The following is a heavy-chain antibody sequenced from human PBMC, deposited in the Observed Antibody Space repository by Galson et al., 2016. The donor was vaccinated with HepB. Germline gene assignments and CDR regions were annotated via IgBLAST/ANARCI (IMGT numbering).Heavy chain of an antibody. V-gene: IGHV3-53*01. D-gene: IGHD6-13*01. CDR2: IYNSGET. J-gene: IGHJ5*02. CDR1: GFTVTSNY. CDR3: ARPIAAAGNGWFDP. Sequence: SLRLSCAASGFTVTSNYMSWVRQAPGKGLEWVSMIYNSGETHYADSGKGRFTISRDNSKNTLYLQMNSLRVEDTAMYYCARPIAAAGNGWFDPWGQGALVTVSS.